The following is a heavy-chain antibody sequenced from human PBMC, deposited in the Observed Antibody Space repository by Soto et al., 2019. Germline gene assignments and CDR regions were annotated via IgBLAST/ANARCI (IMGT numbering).Heavy chain of an antibody. CDR1: GFTFISYA. CDR3: AKDSLGYCTNGVCYQFDY. CDR2: ISGSGGST. Sequence: GGSLRLSCAASGFTFISYAMSWVRQAPGKGLEWVSAISGSGGSTYYADSVKGRFTISRDNSKNTLYLQMNSLRAEDTAVYYCAKDSLGYCTNGVCYQFDYWGQGTLVTVSS. J-gene: IGHJ4*02. D-gene: IGHD2-8*01. V-gene: IGHV3-23*01.